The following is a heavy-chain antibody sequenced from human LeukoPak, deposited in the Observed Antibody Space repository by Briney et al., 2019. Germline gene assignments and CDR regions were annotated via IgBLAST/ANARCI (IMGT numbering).Heavy chain of an antibody. CDR2: INHSGST. CDR1: GGSFSGYY. V-gene: IGHV4-34*01. D-gene: IGHD2-15*01. CDR3: ARGAFPPPGYCSGGSCSPFDY. Sequence: SETLSLTCAVYGGSFSGYYWSWIRQPPGKGLEWIGEINHSGSTNYNPSLKSRVTISVDTSKNQFSLKLSSVTAEDTAVCYCARGAFPPPGYCSGGSCSPFDYWGQGTLVTVSS. J-gene: IGHJ4*02.